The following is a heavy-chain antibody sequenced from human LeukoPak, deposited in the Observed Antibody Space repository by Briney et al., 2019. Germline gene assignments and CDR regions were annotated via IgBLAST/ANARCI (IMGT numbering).Heavy chain of an antibody. CDR3: ARARLSIVRGITNFDY. V-gene: IGHV4-39*01. J-gene: IGHJ4*02. Sequence: SETLSLTCTVSGGSISSNTYYWGWIRQPPGKGLEWIGSINYSGSTFYNPSLKSRVTISVDTSKNQFSLILSSVTAADTAVYFCARARLSIVRGITNFDYWGQGTVVTVSS. CDR2: INYSGST. CDR1: GGSISSNTYY. D-gene: IGHD3-10*01.